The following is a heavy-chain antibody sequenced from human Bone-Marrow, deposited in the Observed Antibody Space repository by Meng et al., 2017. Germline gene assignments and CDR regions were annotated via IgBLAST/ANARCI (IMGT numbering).Heavy chain of an antibody. Sequence: QVQLQESGPGLVKPSGTLSLTCAVASVSISSSNWWGWVRQPPGKGLEWIGEIHQDCYTNYSPSLKSRVTISVDKSRNQFSLKLNSVTAADTAVYYCARLGPPIAAGDPFDYWGQGTLVTVSS. D-gene: IGHD6-13*01. CDR2: IHQDCYT. CDR3: ARLGPPIAAGDPFDY. J-gene: IGHJ4*02. CDR1: SVSISSSNW. V-gene: IGHV4-4*02.